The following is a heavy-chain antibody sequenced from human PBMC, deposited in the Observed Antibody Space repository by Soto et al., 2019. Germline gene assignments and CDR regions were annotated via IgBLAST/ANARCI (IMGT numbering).Heavy chain of an antibody. CDR1: RVPQTSYG. CDR3: ARGPYQLLYRVVRYYYYGIEG. J-gene: IGHJ6*02. V-gene: IGHV3-33*01. Sequence: ARAPRHACAASRVPQTSYGTQWACHTQGKGLEWVAVIWYDGSNKYYADSVKGRFTISRDNSKNTLYLQMNSLRAEDTAVYYCARGPYQLLYRVVRYYYYGIEGCGQGTTVTVS. D-gene: IGHD2-2*02. CDR2: IWYDGSNK.